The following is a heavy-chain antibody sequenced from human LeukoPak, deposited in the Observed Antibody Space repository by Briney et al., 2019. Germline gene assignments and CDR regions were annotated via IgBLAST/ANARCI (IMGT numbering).Heavy chain of an antibody. Sequence: ASVKVSCKASGYIFTGHGISWVRQAPGQGLEWMGWMSAYNGDTHYAQKFRGRVTMTTDTSTTTAYMELRSLTSDDTAVYYCSRHTGNWGDVDFWGQGTLVTVSS. CDR2: MSAYNGDT. D-gene: IGHD7-27*01. J-gene: IGHJ4*02. V-gene: IGHV1-18*01. CDR1: GYIFTGHG. CDR3: SRHTGNWGDVDF.